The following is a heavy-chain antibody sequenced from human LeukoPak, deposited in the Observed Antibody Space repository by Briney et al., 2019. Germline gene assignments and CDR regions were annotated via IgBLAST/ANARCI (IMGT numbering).Heavy chain of an antibody. Sequence: GGSLRLSCAASGFTFSSYAMSWVRQAPGKGLEWVSAISGSGGSTYYADSVKGRFTISRDNSKNTLYLQMHSLRPEDTAVYYCARGATVAGDFDYWGQGTLVTVSS. CDR1: GFTFSSYA. CDR3: ARGATVAGDFDY. J-gene: IGHJ4*02. D-gene: IGHD6-19*01. CDR2: ISGSGGST. V-gene: IGHV3-23*01.